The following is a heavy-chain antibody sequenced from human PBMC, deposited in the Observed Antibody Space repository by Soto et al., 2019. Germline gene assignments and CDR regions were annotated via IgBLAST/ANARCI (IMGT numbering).Heavy chain of an antibody. D-gene: IGHD3-9*01. J-gene: IGHJ4*02. CDR3: AREGGLRYFDWSSNYFDY. CDR2: IYHSGST. V-gene: IGHV4-38-2*02. Sequence: KASETLSLTCAVSGYSISSGYYWGWIRQPPGKGLEWIGSIYHSGSTYYNPSLKSRVTTSVDTSKNQFSLKLSSVTAADTAVYYCAREGGLRYFDWSSNYFDYWGQGTLVTVSS. CDR1: GYSISSGYY.